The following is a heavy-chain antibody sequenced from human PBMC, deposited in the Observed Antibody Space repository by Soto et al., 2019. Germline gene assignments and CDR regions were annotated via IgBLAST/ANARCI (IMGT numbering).Heavy chain of an antibody. CDR2: ISAYNGNT. J-gene: IGHJ3*02. Sequence: GASVKVSCKASGYTFTSYGISWVRQAPGQGLEWMGWISAYNGNTNYAQKLQGRVTMTTDTSTSTAYMELRSLRSDDTAVYYCARDRPRGGYNYDAFDIWGQGTMVTVSS. CDR1: GYTFTSYG. V-gene: IGHV1-18*01. D-gene: IGHD5-12*01. CDR3: ARDRPRGGYNYDAFDI.